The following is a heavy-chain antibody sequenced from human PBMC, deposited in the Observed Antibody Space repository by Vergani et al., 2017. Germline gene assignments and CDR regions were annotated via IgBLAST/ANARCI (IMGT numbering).Heavy chain of an antibody. CDR3: ASDTHSGQRADR. CDR1: GGSMSGYY. CDR2: IHYSENT. D-gene: IGHD6-19*01. V-gene: IGHV4-59*01. Sequence: QVQLQESGPGLVKSSETLSLTCSVSGGSMSGYYWSWIRQPPGKGLEWIGSIHYSENTNYNPSLKTRVTISVDTSKNQFSLTLTSVTAADTAVYYCASDTHSGQRADRWGQGILVTVTS. J-gene: IGHJ5*02.